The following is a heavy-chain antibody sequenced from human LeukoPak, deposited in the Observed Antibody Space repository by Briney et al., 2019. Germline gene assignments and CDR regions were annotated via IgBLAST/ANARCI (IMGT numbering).Heavy chain of an antibody. V-gene: IGHV3-23*01. D-gene: IGHD3-10*01. CDR3: AKDLNIWFGSYNWFDP. CDR2: ISGSGGST. CDR1: GFTFSSYG. J-gene: IGHJ5*02. Sequence: GGSLRLSCAASGFTFSSYGMSWVRQAPGKGLEWVSAISGSGGSTYYADSVKGRFTISRDNSKNTLYLQMNSLRAEDTAVYYCAKDLNIWFGSYNWFDPWGQGTLVTVSS.